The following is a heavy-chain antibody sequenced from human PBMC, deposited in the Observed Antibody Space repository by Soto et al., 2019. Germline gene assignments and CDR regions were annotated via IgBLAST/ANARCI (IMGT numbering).Heavy chain of an antibody. CDR1: GGSFSGYY. D-gene: IGHD7-27*01. V-gene: IGHV4-34*01. Sequence: SETLSLTCAVYGGSFSGYYWSWIRQPPGKGLEWIGEINHSGSTNYNPSLKSRVTISVDTSKNQFSVKLSSVTAADTAVYYCARGLITGDAFWGQGTMVTVSS. J-gene: IGHJ3*01. CDR3: ARGLITGDAF. CDR2: INHSGST.